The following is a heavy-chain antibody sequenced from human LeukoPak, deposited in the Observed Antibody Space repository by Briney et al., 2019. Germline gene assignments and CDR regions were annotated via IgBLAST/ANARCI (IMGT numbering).Heavy chain of an antibody. CDR3: ASYHPRGP. D-gene: IGHD1-14*01. CDR2: IIPIFGTV. J-gene: IGHJ5*02. Sequence: ASVKVSCKASGGTFSSYAISWVRQAPGQGLEWMGGIIPIFGTVNYAQRFQGRVTITADESTSTAYMELSSLRSEDTAVYYCASYHPRGPWGQGTLVTVSS. V-gene: IGHV1-69*01. CDR1: GGTFSSYA.